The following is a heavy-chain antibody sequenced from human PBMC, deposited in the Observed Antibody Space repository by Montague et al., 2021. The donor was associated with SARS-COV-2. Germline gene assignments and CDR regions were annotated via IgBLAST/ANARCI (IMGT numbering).Heavy chain of an antibody. D-gene: IGHD3-9*01. V-gene: IGHV2-5*01. CDR1: GFSLSTPDVG. J-gene: IGHJ4*02. Sequence: PALVKPTQTLTLTCTFSGFSLSTPDVGVGWIRQPPGKALEWVAVIYSNDEKRYSPSLRNRLTITKDTAKNQVVLSLTYVNPVDTATYYCAHLIRYCDSFTGIPLDYWGQGSPVTVSS. CDR3: AHLIRYCDSFTGIPLDY. CDR2: IYSNDEK.